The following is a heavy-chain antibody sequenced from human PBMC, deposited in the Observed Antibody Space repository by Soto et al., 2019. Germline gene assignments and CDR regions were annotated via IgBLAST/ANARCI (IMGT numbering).Heavy chain of an antibody. J-gene: IGHJ4*02. CDR3: AHRSSIWYSAFDY. Sequence: QITLKESGPTLVKPTQTLTLTCTFSGFSLSARGVGVGWIRQPPGKALEWLALIYWDDDKPYISSLKTRLTNTPETXKNQAVLTMTNMDRVDTGTYYCAHRSSIWYSAFDYWGQGTLVTVSS. CDR1: GFSLSARGVG. V-gene: IGHV2-5*02. CDR2: IYWDDDK. D-gene: IGHD6-13*01.